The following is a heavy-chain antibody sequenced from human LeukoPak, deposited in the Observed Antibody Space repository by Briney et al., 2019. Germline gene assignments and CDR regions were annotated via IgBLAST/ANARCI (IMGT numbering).Heavy chain of an antibody. CDR3: VREARGYHYTYFDY. CDR1: GLTLGGHD. D-gene: IGHD5-18*01. V-gene: IGHV3-13*01. CDR2: VSSGHHA. J-gene: IGHJ4*02. Sequence: GSLRLSCTASGLTLGGHDMHWVRQTTGEGLEWVAAVSSGHHAFYAGSVKGRFTVSREDAKNSLYLQMNSLRAGDTAVYYCVREARGYHYTYFDYWGQGSLVTVSS.